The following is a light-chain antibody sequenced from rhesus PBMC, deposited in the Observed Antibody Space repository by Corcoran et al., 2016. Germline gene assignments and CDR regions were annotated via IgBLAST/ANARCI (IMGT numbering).Light chain of an antibody. CDR2: KAS. V-gene: IGKV1-22*01. CDR3: QQYSSSPPYS. J-gene: IGKJ2*01. CDR1: QSISSW. Sequence: DIQMTQSPSSLSASVGDTVTITCRASQSISSWLAWYQQKPGKAPKLLIYKASSLQRWVPSRVSGSGSGTDFTLTISSLQSEDFATYYCQQYSSSPPYSFGQGTKVEIK.